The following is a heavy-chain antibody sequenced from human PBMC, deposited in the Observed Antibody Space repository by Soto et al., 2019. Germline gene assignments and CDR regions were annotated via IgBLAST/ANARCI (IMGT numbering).Heavy chain of an antibody. CDR3: ARGTDYNGMDV. CDR2: IYHSGST. CDR1: GGSISSSNW. V-gene: IGHV4-4*03. Sequence: GPGRRNLRETLSLTCAVSGGSISSSNWWSWVRQPPGKGLEWIGEIYHSGSTNYNPSLKSRVTISVDKSKNQFSLKLSSVTAADTAVYYCARGTDYNGMDVWGQGTTVTVSS. J-gene: IGHJ6*02.